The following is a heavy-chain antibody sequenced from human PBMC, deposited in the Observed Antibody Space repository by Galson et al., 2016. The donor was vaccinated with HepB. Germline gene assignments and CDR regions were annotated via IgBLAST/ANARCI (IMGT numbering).Heavy chain of an antibody. CDR2: ISPDEVYK. CDR1: GFTFGDFS. V-gene: IGHV3-30*18. Sequence: LRLSCAASGFTFGDFSMHWVRQAPGKGLEWMTNISPDEVYKFYAESVKGRLTVSRDNSKNMLYLEMTSLRPEDTAVYYCAKDRQRRHGGYAVFAADYWGRGTLVTVSS. J-gene: IGHJ4*02. CDR3: AKDRQRRHGGYAVFAADY. D-gene: IGHD5-12*01.